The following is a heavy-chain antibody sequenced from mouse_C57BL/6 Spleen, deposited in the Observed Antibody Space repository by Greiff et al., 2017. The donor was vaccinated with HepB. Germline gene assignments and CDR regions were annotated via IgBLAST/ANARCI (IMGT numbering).Heavy chain of an antibody. V-gene: IGHV5-4*01. J-gene: IGHJ3*01. CDR3: ERGGSKRGKTGFDY. CDR2: ISDGGSYT. Sequence: EVQVVESGGGLVKPGGSLKLSCAASGFTFSSYAMSWVRQTPEKRLEWVATISDGGSYTYYPDNVKGRFTISRDNAKNNLYLQMSQRKSEDTAMEEGERGGSKRGKTGFDYGGQGTLVTVAA. CDR1: GFTFSSYA.